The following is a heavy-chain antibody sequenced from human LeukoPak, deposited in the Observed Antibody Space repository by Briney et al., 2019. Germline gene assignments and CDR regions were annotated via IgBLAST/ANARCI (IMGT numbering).Heavy chain of an antibody. J-gene: IGHJ6*02. CDR1: GFTVSSHY. CDR2: IYSGGST. Sequence: GGSLRLSCAVSGFTVSSHYMSWVRHAPGKGLEWVSVIYSGGSTYYADSVKGRFTISRDNSKNTLYLQMNSLRAEDTAVYYCARGGVTRGYYYYGMDVWGQGTTVTVSS. D-gene: IGHD2-21*02. CDR3: ARGGVTRGYYYYGMDV. V-gene: IGHV3-66*01.